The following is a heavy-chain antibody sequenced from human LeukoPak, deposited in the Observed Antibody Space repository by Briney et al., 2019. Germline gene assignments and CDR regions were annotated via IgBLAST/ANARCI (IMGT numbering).Heavy chain of an antibody. J-gene: IGHJ4*02. CDR3: TKGRGV. CDR1: GGSISSGSYD. V-gene: IGHV4-61*09. D-gene: IGHD3-10*01. CDR2: LYTSGSM. Sequence: SETLSLTCTVSGGSISSGSYDWYWIRQPAGKGLEWIGHLYTSGSMSYNPSLKSRVTISVDTSKNQFSLKLTSVTAADTAVYYCTKGRGVWGQGTLVTVSS.